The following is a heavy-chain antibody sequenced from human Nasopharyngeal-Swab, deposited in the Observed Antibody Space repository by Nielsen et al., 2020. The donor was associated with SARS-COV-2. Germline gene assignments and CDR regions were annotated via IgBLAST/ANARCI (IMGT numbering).Heavy chain of an antibody. CDR1: GGSFSGYY. V-gene: IGHV4-34*01. CDR3: ARANGDYLEDWFDP. J-gene: IGHJ5*02. D-gene: IGHD4-17*01. Sequence: SETLSLTCAVYGGSFSGYYWSWIRQPPGKGLEWIGEINHSGSTNYNPSPKSRVTISVDTSKNQFSLKLSSVTAADTAVYYCARANGDYLEDWFDPWGQGTLVTVSS. CDR2: INHSGST.